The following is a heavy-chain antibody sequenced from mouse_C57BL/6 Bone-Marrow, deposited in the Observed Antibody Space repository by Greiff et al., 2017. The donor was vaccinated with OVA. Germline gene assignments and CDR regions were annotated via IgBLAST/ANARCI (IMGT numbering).Heavy chain of an antibody. CDR3: ANGSSYGYAMDY. CDR1: GYTFTDYY. V-gene: IGHV1-26*01. J-gene: IGHJ4*01. Sequence: VQLQQSGPELVKPGASVKISCKASGYTFTDYYMNWVKQSHGKSLEWIGDINPNNGGTSYNQKFKGKATLTVDKSSSTAYMELRSLTSEDSAVYYCANGSSYGYAMDYWGQGTSVTVSS. D-gene: IGHD1-1*01. CDR2: INPNNGGT.